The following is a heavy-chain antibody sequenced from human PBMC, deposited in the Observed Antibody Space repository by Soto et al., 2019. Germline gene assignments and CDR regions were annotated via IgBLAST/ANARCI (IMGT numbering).Heavy chain of an antibody. CDR2: ISSNGVGT. J-gene: IGHJ6*03. Sequence: ESGGGLAQPGGSLRLSCAASGFTLSGYAMDWVRQAPGTGLEYVSGISSNGVGTYYANSVQGRFTISRDNSKNTVYLQMGSLRPGDMAGDYCARRARPYFYYMDVWGKGTTVTGSS. CDR3: ARRARPYFYYMDV. D-gene: IGHD6-6*01. V-gene: IGHV3-64*01. CDR1: GFTLSGYA.